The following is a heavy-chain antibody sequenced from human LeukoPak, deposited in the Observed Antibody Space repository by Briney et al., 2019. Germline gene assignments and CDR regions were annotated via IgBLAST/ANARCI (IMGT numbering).Heavy chain of an antibody. CDR2: IKQDGGEK. Sequence: GGSLRLSCAASGFPFSNYWMSWVRQAPGKGLEWVANIKQDGGEKYYVDSVKGRFTTSRDNGKNSLYLQMNSLRAEDTAVYYCARVATMIVVVPPDYWGQGTLVTVSS. V-gene: IGHV3-7*01. J-gene: IGHJ4*02. D-gene: IGHD3-22*01. CDR1: GFPFSNYW. CDR3: ARVATMIVVVPPDY.